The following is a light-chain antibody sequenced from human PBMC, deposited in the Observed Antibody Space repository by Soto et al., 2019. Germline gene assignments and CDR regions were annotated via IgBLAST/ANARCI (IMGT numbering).Light chain of an antibody. CDR1: SSNIGSNY. CDR2: RNS. V-gene: IGLV1-47*01. Sequence: SALTQPPSASGAPGQRVTISCSGSSSNIGSNYVYWYQQFPGTAPKLLIYRNSQRPSGVPDRFSGSKSGSSASLAISGLRSEDEADYYCTTWDDSLSGYVFGTGTKVTVL. CDR3: TTWDDSLSGYV. J-gene: IGLJ1*01.